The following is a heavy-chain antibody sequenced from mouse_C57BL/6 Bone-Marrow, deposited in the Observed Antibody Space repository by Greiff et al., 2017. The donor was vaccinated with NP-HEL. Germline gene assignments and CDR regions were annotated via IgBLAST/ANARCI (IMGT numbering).Heavy chain of an antibody. CDR2: IYPGDGAT. Sequence: VKLQQSGPELVKPGASVKISCKASGYAFSSSWMNWVKQRPGKGLEWIGRIYPGDGATNYNGKFKGKGTLTVDKSSSTADMQRSSLTSEDSAVYCCAKGGGKVGVDYGGQGTTLTVSS. J-gene: IGHJ2*01. CDR1: GYAFSSSW. CDR3: AKGGGKVGVDY. V-gene: IGHV1-82*01. D-gene: IGHD1-3*01.